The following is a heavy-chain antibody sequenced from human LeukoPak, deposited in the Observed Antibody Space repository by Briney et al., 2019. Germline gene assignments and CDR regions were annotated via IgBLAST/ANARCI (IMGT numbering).Heavy chain of an antibody. D-gene: IGHD2-2*01. J-gene: IGHJ3*02. V-gene: IGHV3-23*01. Sequence: GGSLRLSCAASGFTFSSYAMSWVRQAPGKGLEWVSAISGSGGSTYYADSVKGRFTISRDNSKNTLYLQMNSLRAEDTAVYYCAKDHLRVPAATQGDAFDIWGQGTMVTVSS. CDR3: AKDHLRVPAATQGDAFDI. CDR2: ISGSGGST. CDR1: GFTFSSYA.